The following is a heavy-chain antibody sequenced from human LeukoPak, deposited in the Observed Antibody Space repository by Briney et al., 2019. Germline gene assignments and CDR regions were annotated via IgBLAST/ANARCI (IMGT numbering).Heavy chain of an antibody. CDR2: INPKNGDT. Sequence: GASVKVSCKASGYTFTDYYIHWVRQAPGPGLEWMGYINPKNGDTNYAQKFRGRVTLTRDTSINSAYMELSRLRSDDTAIYYCLRYCSSISCSSWGQGTLDTVSS. CDR3: LRYCSSISCSS. J-gene: IGHJ4*02. V-gene: IGHV1-2*02. CDR1: GYTFTDYY. D-gene: IGHD2-2*01.